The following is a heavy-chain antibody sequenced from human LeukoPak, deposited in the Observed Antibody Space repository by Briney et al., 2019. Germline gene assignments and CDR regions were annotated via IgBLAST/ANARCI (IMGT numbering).Heavy chain of an antibody. CDR2: IYYSGST. V-gene: IGHV4-59*01. Sequence: SETLSLTCTVSGGSISSYYWSWIRQPPGKGLEWIGYIYYSGSTDYSPSLKSRVTISVDTSKNQFSLKLSSVTAADTAVYYCARGRDGYNLGFDYWGQGTLVTVSS. CDR1: GGSISSYY. D-gene: IGHD5-24*01. CDR3: ARGRDGYNLGFDY. J-gene: IGHJ4*02.